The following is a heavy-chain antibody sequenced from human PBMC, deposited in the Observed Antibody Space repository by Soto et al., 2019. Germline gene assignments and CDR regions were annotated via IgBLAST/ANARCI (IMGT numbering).Heavy chain of an antibody. V-gene: IGHV4-31*03. Sequence: QVQLQESGPGLVKPSQTLSLTCTVSGGSISSGGYYWSWIRQHPGKGLEWIGYIYYSGSTYYNPSLKSRVTISVDTSKTQFSLKLSSVTAADTAVYYCARNYDILTGDWYFDLWGRGTLVTVSS. CDR3: ARNYDILTGDWYFDL. CDR1: GGSISSGGYY. D-gene: IGHD3-9*01. J-gene: IGHJ2*01. CDR2: IYYSGST.